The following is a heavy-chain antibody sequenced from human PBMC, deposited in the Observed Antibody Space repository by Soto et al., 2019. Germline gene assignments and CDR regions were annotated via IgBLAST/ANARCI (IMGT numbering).Heavy chain of an antibody. V-gene: IGHV3-30*19. J-gene: IGHJ4*02. CDR3: AREGNDYSNYSCFDY. D-gene: IGHD4-4*01. CDR2: ISYDGTNK. CDR1: GFTFSSYG. Sequence: GGSLRLSCAASGFTFSSYGMPWVRQGAGKGLEWVAVISYDGTNKYYGDSLTVRFTISRDNSKKTLYLQMNRLRAEDTAVYYCAREGNDYSNYSCFDYWGQGTLVTVSS.